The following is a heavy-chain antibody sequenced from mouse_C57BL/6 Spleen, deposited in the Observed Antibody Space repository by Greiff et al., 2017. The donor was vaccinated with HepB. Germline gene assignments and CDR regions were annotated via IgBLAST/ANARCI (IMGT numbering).Heavy chain of an antibody. Sequence: EVQWVESGGDLVKPGGSLKLSCAASGFTFSSYGMSWVRQTPDKRLEWVATISSGGSYTYYPDSVKGRFTISRDNAKNTLYLQMSSLKSEDTAMYYCARPTSPSYWYFDVWGTGTTVTVSS. CDR1: GFTFSSYG. CDR3: ARPTSPSYWYFDV. V-gene: IGHV5-6*01. D-gene: IGHD1-1*01. J-gene: IGHJ1*03. CDR2: ISSGGSYT.